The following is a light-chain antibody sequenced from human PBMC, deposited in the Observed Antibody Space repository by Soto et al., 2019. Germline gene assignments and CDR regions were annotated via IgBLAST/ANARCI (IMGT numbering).Light chain of an antibody. J-gene: IGKJ4*01. CDR2: DAS. CDR1: HDVSSR. CDR3: QHYTNWLLI. V-gene: IGKV3-15*01. Sequence: EIVMTQSPVTLSVSPGERATLSCRASHDVSSRLAWYQQKPGQPPRLLIYDASTRDTGLPARFSGSGSGTEFTLTISSLQSEEFAVYYCQHYTNWLLIFGGGTKVEIK.